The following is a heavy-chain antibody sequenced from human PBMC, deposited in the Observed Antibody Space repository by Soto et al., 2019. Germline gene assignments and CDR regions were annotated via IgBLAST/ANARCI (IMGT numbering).Heavy chain of an antibody. V-gene: IGHV1-3*01. CDR2: INAGNGNT. Sequence: ASVKVSCKASGYTFAGYAIQWVRQAPGQGLEWMGWINAGNGNTKYSQKFQGRVTILRDTSASTAYMELSSLRSEDTAIYYCARGRRGATLLGYYFDYWGQGTLVTVSS. CDR3: ARGRRGATLLGYYFDY. J-gene: IGHJ4*02. D-gene: IGHD1-26*01. CDR1: GYTFAGYA.